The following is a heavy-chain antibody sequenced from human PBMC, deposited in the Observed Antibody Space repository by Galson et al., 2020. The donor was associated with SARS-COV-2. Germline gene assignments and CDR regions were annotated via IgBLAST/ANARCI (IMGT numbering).Heavy chain of an antibody. D-gene: IGHD3-16*02. CDR2: ISYDGSNK. V-gene: IGHV3-30*18. Sequence: GGSLRLSCAASGFTFSSYGMHWVRQAPGKGLEWVAVISYDGSNKYYADSVKGRFTISRDNSKNTLYLQMNSLRAEDTAVYYCAKQGLYYDYVWGSYRYTAAELDAFDIWGQGTMVTVSS. CDR3: AKQGLYYDYVWGSYRYTAAELDAFDI. CDR1: GFTFSSYG. J-gene: IGHJ3*02.